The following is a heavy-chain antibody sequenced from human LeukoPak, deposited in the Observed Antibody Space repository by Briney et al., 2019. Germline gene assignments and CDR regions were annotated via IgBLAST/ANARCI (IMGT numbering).Heavy chain of an antibody. CDR1: SDSISSYY. D-gene: IGHD4-11*01. J-gene: IGHJ4*02. Sequence: SETLSLTCAVSSDSISSYYWSWIQQSPGKGLEWIGYIYHSGSTKYNPSLKSRVIISIDTSKSQVSLRLNSLTAADTAVYYCASTKRGYSSPFFEHWGQGTLVLVSS. CDR3: ASTKRGYSSPFFEH. CDR2: IYHSGST. V-gene: IGHV4-59*12.